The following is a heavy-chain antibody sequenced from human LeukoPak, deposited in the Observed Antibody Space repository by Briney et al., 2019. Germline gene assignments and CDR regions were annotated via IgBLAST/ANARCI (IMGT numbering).Heavy chain of an antibody. CDR3: ARGGRIQLWLSDY. Sequence: PSETLSLTCTVSGGYISSYYWSWIWQPPGKGLEWIGSIYYSGSTYYNPSLKSRVTISVDASKNQFSLKLSSVTAADTAVYYCARGGRIQLWLSDYWGQGTLVTVSS. CDR2: IYYSGST. D-gene: IGHD5-18*01. CDR1: GGYISSYY. J-gene: IGHJ4*02. V-gene: IGHV4-59*12.